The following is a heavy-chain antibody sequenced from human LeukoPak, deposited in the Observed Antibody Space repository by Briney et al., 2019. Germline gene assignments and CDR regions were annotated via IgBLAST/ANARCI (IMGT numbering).Heavy chain of an antibody. J-gene: IGHJ4*02. CDR3: ARGTTTPDY. CDR1: GYSISSGYY. Sequence: PSETLSLTCTVSGYSISSGYYWGWIRQPPGKGLEWIGSIYHSGSVYFNPSLKGRVTISVDTSNNQFSLKLSSVTAADTAVYYCARGTTTPDYWGQGTLVTVSS. CDR2: IYHSGSV. V-gene: IGHV4-38-2*02. D-gene: IGHD1-1*01.